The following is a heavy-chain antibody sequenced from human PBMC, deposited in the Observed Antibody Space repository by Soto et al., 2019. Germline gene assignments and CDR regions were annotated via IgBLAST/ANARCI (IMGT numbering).Heavy chain of an antibody. Sequence: QITLKESGPTLVKLTQTLTLTCTSSGFSLSTSAVGVGWIRQPPGKALEWVEFIFWDDDKRYSPFLKSSLTITKNTSKNQVGLAMTNMDPVDTATYYCSNLVVAGLTYYLAYRGQGTLVTVSS. CDR2: IFWDDDK. CDR3: SNLVVAGLTYYLAY. J-gene: IGHJ4*02. D-gene: IGHD2-15*01. V-gene: IGHV2-5*02. CDR1: GFSLSTSAVG.